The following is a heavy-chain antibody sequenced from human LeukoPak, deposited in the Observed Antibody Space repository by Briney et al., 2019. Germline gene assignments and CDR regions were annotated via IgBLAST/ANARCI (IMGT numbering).Heavy chain of an antibody. CDR2: ISYDGSNK. CDR1: GFTFSSYG. Sequence: GGSLRLSCAASGFTFSSYGMHWVRQAPGKGLEWVAVISYDGSNKYYADSVKGRFTISRDNSKNTLYLQMNSLRAEDTAVYYCAREAGDNYYYYMDVWGKGTTVTVSS. D-gene: IGHD6-19*01. J-gene: IGHJ6*03. V-gene: IGHV3-30*03. CDR3: AREAGDNYYYYMDV.